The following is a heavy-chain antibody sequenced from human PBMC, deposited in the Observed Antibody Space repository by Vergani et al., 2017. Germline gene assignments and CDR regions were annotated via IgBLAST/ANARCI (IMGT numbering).Heavy chain of an antibody. Sequence: EVQLVESGGGLVQPGESLRLSCTASGFTFSSYWMHWVRQAPGKGLLWVSRISSDGSSTHYADSVKGRFTISRDNAKNTLYLQMNSLRAEDTAVYYCAKEPPMDNTVRGGDWGQGTLVTVSS. CDR2: ISSDGSST. CDR3: AKEPPMDNTVRGGD. V-gene: IGHV3-74*01. D-gene: IGHD3-10*01. CDR1: GFTFSSYW. J-gene: IGHJ4*02.